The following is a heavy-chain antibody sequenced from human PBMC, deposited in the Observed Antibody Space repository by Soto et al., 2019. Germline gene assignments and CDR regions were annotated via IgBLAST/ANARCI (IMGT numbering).Heavy chain of an antibody. CDR1: GFSIGSSA. CDR3: AKSSRYCSGGGCFYYFDY. J-gene: IGHJ4*02. V-gene: IGHV3-23*01. Sequence: EVQLLESGGGLVQPGGSLRLSGAASGFSIGSSAWSWVRQAPGKGLDWVSTIGGNGVTTFYADSAKGRFTISRDISRNTVFLQMSSLRAEDTALYYCAKSSRYCSGGGCFYYFDYWGQGTLVTVSS. CDR2: IGGNGVTT. D-gene: IGHD2-15*01.